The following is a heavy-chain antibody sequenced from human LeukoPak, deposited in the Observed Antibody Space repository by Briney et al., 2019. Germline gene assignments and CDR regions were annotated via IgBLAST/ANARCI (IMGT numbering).Heavy chain of an antibody. V-gene: IGHV1-46*01. CDR3: ARGTCGGDCYIDY. CDR1: GYTFTGYY. Sequence: ASVKVSCKASGYTFTGYYMHWVRQATGQGLEWMGIINPSGGSTSYAQKFQGRVTMTRDMSTSTVYMELSSLRSEHTAVYYCARGTCGGDCYIDYWGQGTLVTVSS. J-gene: IGHJ4*02. CDR2: INPSGGST. D-gene: IGHD2-21*02.